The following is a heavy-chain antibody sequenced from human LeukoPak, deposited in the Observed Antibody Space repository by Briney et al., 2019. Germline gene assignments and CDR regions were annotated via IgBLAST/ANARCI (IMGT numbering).Heavy chain of an antibody. D-gene: IGHD5-18*01. CDR2: INPNSGGT. CDR3: ARDGSSLRDGYSYENYFDY. Sequence: ASVKVSCKASGYTFTGYYMHWVRQAPGQGLEWMGWINPNSGGTNYAQKLQGRVTMTTDTSTSTAYMELRSLRSDDTAVYYCARDGSSLRDGYSYENYFDYWGQGTLVTVSS. V-gene: IGHV1-2*02. CDR1: GYTFTGYY. J-gene: IGHJ4*02.